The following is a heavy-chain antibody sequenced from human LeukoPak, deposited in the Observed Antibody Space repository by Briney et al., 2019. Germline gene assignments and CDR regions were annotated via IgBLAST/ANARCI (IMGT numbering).Heavy chain of an antibody. CDR1: GGTFSSYA. CDR2: IIPIFGTA. J-gene: IGHJ3*02. D-gene: IGHD6-13*01. V-gene: IGHV1-69*06. Sequence: GASVKVSCKASGGTFSSYAISWVRQAPGQGLEWMGGIIPIFGTANYAQKFQGRVTITADKSTSTAYVELSSLRSEDTAVYYCASPYSRGKRMRGELAFDIWGQGTMVTVSS. CDR3: ASPYSRGKRMRGELAFDI.